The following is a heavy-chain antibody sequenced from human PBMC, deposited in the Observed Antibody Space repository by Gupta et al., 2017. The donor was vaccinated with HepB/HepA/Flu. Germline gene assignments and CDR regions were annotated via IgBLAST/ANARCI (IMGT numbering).Heavy chain of an antibody. Sequence: QVQLVQSGAEVKKPGASVKVSCKASGYTFTSYGISWVRQAPGQVLEWMGWISAYNGNTNYAQKLQGRVTMTTDTSTSTAYMELRSPRSDDTAVYYCARTPITIFGVVRNWYFDLWGRGTLVTVSS. J-gene: IGHJ2*01. CDR3: ARTPITIFGVVRNWYFDL. V-gene: IGHV1-18*01. CDR2: ISAYNGNT. D-gene: IGHD3-3*01. CDR1: GYTFTSYG.